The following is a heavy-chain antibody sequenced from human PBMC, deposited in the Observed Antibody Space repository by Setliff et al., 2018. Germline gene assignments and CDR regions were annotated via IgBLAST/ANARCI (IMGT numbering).Heavy chain of an antibody. CDR3: AREGVDSRSSTDYRYYMDV. V-gene: IGHV3-48*01. CDR1: GFTFSNYG. Sequence: GGSLRLSCAASGFTFSNYGMTWVRQAPGKGLEWISYISTSGSTIYYADSVKGRFTISRDKAHHSLFLQMNSLRAEDTAVYYCAREGVDSRSSTDYRYYMDVWGKGTTVTVSS. J-gene: IGHJ6*03. D-gene: IGHD3-22*01. CDR2: ISTSGSTI.